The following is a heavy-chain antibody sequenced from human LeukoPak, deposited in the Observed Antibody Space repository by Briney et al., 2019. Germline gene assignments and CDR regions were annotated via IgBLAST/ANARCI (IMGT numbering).Heavy chain of an antibody. CDR2: ISSSGSTI. CDR1: GFTFSSYE. V-gene: IGHV3-48*03. CDR3: ARDGPGYYGSGSFPY. D-gene: IGHD3-10*01. J-gene: IGHJ4*02. Sequence: GGSLRLSCAASGFTFSSYEMNWVRQAPGKGLEWVSYISSSGSTIYYADSVKGRFTISRDNAKNSLYLQMNSLRAEDTAVYYCARDGPGYYGSGSFPYWGQGTLVTVSS.